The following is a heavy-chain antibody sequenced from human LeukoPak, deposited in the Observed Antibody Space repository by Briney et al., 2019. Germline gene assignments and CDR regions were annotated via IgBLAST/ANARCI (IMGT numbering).Heavy chain of an antibody. D-gene: IGHD3-22*01. CDR1: GFTFSSYA. V-gene: IGHV3-23*01. CDR2: ISGSGGST. CDR3: AKDVSGYYYTGAFDI. J-gene: IGHJ3*02. Sequence: GGSLRLSCAASGFTFSSYAMSWVRQAPGKGLEWVSAISGSGGSTYYADSVKGRFTISRDNSKNTLYLQMNSLRAEDSAVYYCAKDVSGYYYTGAFDIWGQGTMVTVSS.